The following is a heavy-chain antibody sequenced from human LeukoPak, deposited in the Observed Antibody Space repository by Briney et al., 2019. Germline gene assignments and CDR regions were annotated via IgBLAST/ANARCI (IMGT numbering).Heavy chain of an antibody. Sequence: RPGGSLRLSCAASGFTFSSYEMDWVRQAPGKGLEWVSYISSSGNSIYYADSVKGRFTISRDNAKNSLYLQMNSLRAEDTAVYYCARVLMRRWLQGGNFDYWGQGTLVTVSP. V-gene: IGHV3-48*03. D-gene: IGHD5-24*01. CDR3: ARVLMRRWLQGGNFDY. CDR1: GFTFSSYE. CDR2: ISSSGNSI. J-gene: IGHJ4*02.